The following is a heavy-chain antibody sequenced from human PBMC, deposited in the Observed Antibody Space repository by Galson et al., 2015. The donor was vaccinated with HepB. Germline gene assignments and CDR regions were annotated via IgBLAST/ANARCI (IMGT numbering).Heavy chain of an antibody. D-gene: IGHD4-17*01. CDR3: AKDATYGDLAYYYYYMDV. Sequence: SLRLSCAGSGFTFSSSGMHWVRQAPGKGLEWVALIWNDKNDEYYADSVKGRFTISRDNSKNTLYLQMNSLRAEDTGVYYCAKDATYGDLAYYYYYMDVWGKGTTVTVSS. CDR1: GFTFSSSG. V-gene: IGHV3-30*02. CDR2: IWNDKNDE. J-gene: IGHJ6*03.